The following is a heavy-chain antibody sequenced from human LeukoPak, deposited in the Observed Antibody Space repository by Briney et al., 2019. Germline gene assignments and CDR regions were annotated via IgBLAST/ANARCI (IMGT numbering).Heavy chain of an antibody. CDR3: ASAPTTDYYYGMDV. D-gene: IGHD1-26*01. CDR2: IYSGGST. CDR1: GFTVSSNY. V-gene: IGHV3-53*01. Sequence: GGSLRLSCAASGFTVSSNYMSWVRQAPGNGLEWVSVIYSGGSTYYADSVKGRCTISRDHSKNTLYLQMNSLRAEDTAVYYCASAPTTDYYYGMDVWGKGTTVTVSS. J-gene: IGHJ6*04.